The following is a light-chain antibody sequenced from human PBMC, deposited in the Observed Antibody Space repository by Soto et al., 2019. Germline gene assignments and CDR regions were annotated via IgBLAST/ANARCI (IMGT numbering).Light chain of an antibody. V-gene: IGLV4-60*03. CDR2: LESSGSY. Sequence: QSVLTQSSSASASLGSSVKLTCTLSSGHSSSSIAWHQQQPGKAPRYLMKLESSGSYNKGSGVPDRFSGSRSGADRYLTISNLQSEDEADYYCETWDSNTRVFGGGTKLTVL. CDR1: SGHSSSS. CDR3: ETWDSNTRV. J-gene: IGLJ3*02.